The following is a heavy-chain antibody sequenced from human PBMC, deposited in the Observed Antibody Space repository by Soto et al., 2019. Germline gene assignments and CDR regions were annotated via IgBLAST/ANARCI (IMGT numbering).Heavy chain of an antibody. D-gene: IGHD3-10*01. CDR1: GGTFSSYA. V-gene: IGHV1-69*13. Sequence: EASVKVSCKASGGTFSSYAITWVRQAPGQGLEWMGKIIPLFGAANYAQKFQGRVTITADESTSTAYMELSRLRSEDTAVYYCATEPTMVRGVSGSAFDIWGQGTMVTVSS. CDR2: IIPLFGAA. CDR3: ATEPTMVRGVSGSAFDI. J-gene: IGHJ3*02.